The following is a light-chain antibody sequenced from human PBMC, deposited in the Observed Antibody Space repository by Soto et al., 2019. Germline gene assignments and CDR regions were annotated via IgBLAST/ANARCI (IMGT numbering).Light chain of an antibody. CDR3: QQYDSTFPFT. CDR2: WAS. V-gene: IGKV4-1*01. Sequence: DIVMTQSPDSLAVFLGERATINCKSSQSVLSTSNNKNYLGWYQQKPGQPPKLLIYWASIRESGVPNRFSGSGSVTDFTLTISSLQAQYVTVYYCQQYDSTFPFTFSPGTKVEIK. CDR1: QSVLSTSNNKNY. J-gene: IGKJ3*01.